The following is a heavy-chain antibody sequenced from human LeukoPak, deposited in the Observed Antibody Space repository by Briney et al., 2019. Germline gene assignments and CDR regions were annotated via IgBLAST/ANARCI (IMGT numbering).Heavy chain of an antibody. V-gene: IGHV1-2*06. CDR1: GYTFTGYY. Sequence: ASVKVSCKASGYTFTGYYMHWVRQAPGQGLEWMGRINPNSGGTNYAQKFQGRVTITADESTSTAYMELSSLRSEDTAVYYCARGPYYCSSTSCYSLQSDYWGQGTLVTVSS. J-gene: IGHJ4*02. CDR2: INPNSGGT. D-gene: IGHD2-2*01. CDR3: ARGPYYCSSTSCYSLQSDY.